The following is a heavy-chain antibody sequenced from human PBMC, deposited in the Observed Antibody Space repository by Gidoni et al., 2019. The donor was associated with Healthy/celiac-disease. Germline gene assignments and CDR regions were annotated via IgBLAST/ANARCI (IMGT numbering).Heavy chain of an antibody. Sequence: QVQLVQSGAEVKKPGASVKVSCKASGYTFTSYYMHWVRQAPGQGLEWMGIINPSGGSTSYAQKFQGRVTMTRDTSTSTVYMELSSLRSEDTAVYYCARVRGIAAAGTALGYWGQGTLVTVSS. CDR1: GYTFTSYY. CDR2: INPSGGST. CDR3: ARVRGIAAAGTALGY. J-gene: IGHJ4*02. V-gene: IGHV1-46*01. D-gene: IGHD6-13*01.